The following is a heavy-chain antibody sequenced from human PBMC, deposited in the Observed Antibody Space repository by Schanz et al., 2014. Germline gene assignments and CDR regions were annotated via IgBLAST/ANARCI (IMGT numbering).Heavy chain of an antibody. V-gene: IGHV1-8*01. CDR2: MNPNSGNT. Sequence: QVQLIQSGAEVKKPGASVKVSCTASGYTFTSYDINWVRQAPGQGLEWLGWMNPNSGNTGYAQKFQGRLTMTRDTSTSTVYMELSSLRSEDTAVYYCARGRGFYDYWGQGTLVTVSS. D-gene: IGHD3-10*01. CDR1: GYTFTSYD. CDR3: ARGRGFYDY. J-gene: IGHJ4*02.